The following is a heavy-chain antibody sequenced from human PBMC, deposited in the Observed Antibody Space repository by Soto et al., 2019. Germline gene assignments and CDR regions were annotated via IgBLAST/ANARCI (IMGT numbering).Heavy chain of an antibody. CDR3: ARDLYRPLAY. CDR2: IKPDGSEK. J-gene: IGHJ4*02. Sequence: SGGSLRLSCVGSGFTLSSYWMSWVRQAPGKGLEWVANIKPDGSEKYYVDSVKGRFTISRDNAENSLYLQVNGLRAEDTAVYYCARDLYRPLAYWGQGTLVTVSS. CDR1: GFTLSSYW. D-gene: IGHD4-4*01. V-gene: IGHV3-7*04.